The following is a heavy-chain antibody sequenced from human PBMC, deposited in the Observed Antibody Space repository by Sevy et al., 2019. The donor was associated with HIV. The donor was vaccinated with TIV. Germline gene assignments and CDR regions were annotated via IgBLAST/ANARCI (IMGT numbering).Heavy chain of an antibody. D-gene: IGHD6-13*01. CDR1: GYTFTGYY. V-gene: IGHV1-2*02. J-gene: IGHJ4*02. CDR2: INPNSGGT. Sequence: ASVKVSCKASGYTFTGYYMHWVRQAPGQGLEWMGWINPNSGGTNYAQKFQGRVTMTRDTSISTAYMELSRLRSDDTAVYYCAGVRTEVAAAAAPAFGYWGQGTLVTVSS. CDR3: AGVRTEVAAAAAPAFGY.